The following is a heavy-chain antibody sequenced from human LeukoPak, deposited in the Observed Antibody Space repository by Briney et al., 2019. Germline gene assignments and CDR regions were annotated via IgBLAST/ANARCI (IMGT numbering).Heavy chain of an antibody. CDR3: AKDMGDCSSTSCYTSFDY. Sequence: GGSLRLSCAASGFTFSSYAVSWVRQAPGKGLEWVSAISGSGGSTYYADSVKGRFTISRDNSKDTLYLQMNSLRAEDAAVYYCAKDMGDCSSTSCYTSFDYWGQGTLVTVSS. J-gene: IGHJ4*02. CDR1: GFTFSSYA. CDR2: ISGSGGST. D-gene: IGHD2-2*02. V-gene: IGHV3-23*01.